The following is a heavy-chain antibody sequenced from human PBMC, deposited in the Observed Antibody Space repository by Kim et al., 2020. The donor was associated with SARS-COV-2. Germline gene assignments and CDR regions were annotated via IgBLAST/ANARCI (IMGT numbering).Heavy chain of an antibody. D-gene: IGHD2-21*01. CDR1: GYTFTSYD. CDR2: MNPNSGNT. J-gene: IGHJ6*03. V-gene: IGHV1-8*01. CDR3: AGGHLRSIVVVIAPRPYYYSMGV. Sequence: ASVKVSCKASGYTFTSYDINWVRQATGQGLEWMGWMNPNSGNTGYAQKFQGRVTMTRNTPISTAYMELSSLRSEDTDVYYCAGGHLRSIVVVIAPRPYYYSMGVWGTGSTVSVSS.